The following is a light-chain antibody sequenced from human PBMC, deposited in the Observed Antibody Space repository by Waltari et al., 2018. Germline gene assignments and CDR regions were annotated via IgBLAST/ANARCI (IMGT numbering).Light chain of an antibody. CDR2: WAS. Sequence: DIVMTQSPDSLAVSLGERATINCKSSQSVLYSFNNKNCLSWYQQKPEQPPKLLIYWASTRESGVPERFSGSGSGADFTLTISSLQAEDVAVYYCQQYHSTPYTFGQGTKLEIK. CDR1: QSVLYSFNNKNC. J-gene: IGKJ2*01. CDR3: QQYHSTPYT. V-gene: IGKV4-1*01.